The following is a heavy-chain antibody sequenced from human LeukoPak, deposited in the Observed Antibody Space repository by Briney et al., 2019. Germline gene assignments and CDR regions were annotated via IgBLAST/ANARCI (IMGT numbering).Heavy chain of an antibody. CDR3: ARTLYLRAQRYDSSGYYFGY. J-gene: IGHJ4*02. Sequence: GGSLRLSCAASVFTFSDYDMIWIRQAPGKGLEWVSYISSSGSTIYYADSVKGRFTISRDNANNSLYLQMNSLRAEDTAVYYCARTLYLRAQRYDSSGYYFGYWGQGTLVTVSS. V-gene: IGHV3-11*01. D-gene: IGHD3-22*01. CDR1: VFTFSDYD. CDR2: ISSSGSTI.